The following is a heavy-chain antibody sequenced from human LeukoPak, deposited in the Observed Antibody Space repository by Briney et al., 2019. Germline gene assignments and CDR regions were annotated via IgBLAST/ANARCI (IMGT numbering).Heavy chain of an antibody. Sequence: SETLSLTCSVSGGSISSYYWSWIRQPPGKGLEWFGYIYYSGSTNYKSPLKSRVTMSGDTSKNQFSLELRSVTAADTAVYYCARHAESGYDRFDLWGQGTLVTVSS. CDR1: GGSISSYY. V-gene: IGHV4-59*08. CDR3: ARHAESGYDRFDL. CDR2: IYYSGST. D-gene: IGHD5-12*01. J-gene: IGHJ5*02.